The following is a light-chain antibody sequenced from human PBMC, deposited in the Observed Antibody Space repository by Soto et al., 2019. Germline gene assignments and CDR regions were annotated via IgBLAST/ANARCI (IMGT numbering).Light chain of an antibody. CDR3: QQYGDSPRT. CDR2: GAS. J-gene: IGKJ2*01. CDR1: QSVRRNF. Sequence: EIVLTQSPGTLFLSPGERATLSCRASQSVRRNFLAWFQQKPGQAPRLLIYGASNRATGIPGRFSGSGSGTDFTLSISRLEPEDFAVYYCQQYGDSPRTFGQGTKLEVK. V-gene: IGKV3-20*01.